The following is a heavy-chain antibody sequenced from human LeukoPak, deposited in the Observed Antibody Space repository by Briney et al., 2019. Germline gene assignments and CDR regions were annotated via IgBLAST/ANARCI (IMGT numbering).Heavy chain of an antibody. Sequence: SETLSLTCTVSGGSISSYHWSWIRQPPGKGLEWIGYIYYSGSTNYNPSLKSRVTISVDTSKNQFSLKLSSVTAADTAVYYCATTPYDGGNRPYYFDYWGQGTLVTVSS. D-gene: IGHD4-23*01. CDR2: IYYSGST. J-gene: IGHJ4*02. CDR1: GGSISSYH. CDR3: ATTPYDGGNRPYYFDY. V-gene: IGHV4-59*08.